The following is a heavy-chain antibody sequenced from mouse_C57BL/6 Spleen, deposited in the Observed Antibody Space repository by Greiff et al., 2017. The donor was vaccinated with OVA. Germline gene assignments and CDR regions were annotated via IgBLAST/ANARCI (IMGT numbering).Heavy chain of an antibody. V-gene: IGHV1-42*01. J-gene: IGHJ2*01. Sequence: VQLQQSGPELVKPGASVKISCKASGYSFTGYYMNWVKQSPEKSLEWIGEINPSTGGTTYNQKFKAKATLTVDKSSSTAYMQLKSLTSEDSAVYYCARWDDGYFDYWGQGTTLTVSS. CDR1: GYSFTGYY. D-gene: IGHD2-3*01. CDR2: INPSTGGT. CDR3: ARWDDGYFDY.